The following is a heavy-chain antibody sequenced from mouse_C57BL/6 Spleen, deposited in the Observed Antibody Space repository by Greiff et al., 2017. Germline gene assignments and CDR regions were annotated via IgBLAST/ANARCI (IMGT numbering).Heavy chain of an antibody. CDR3: ARAEVED. CDR2: IDPDDGET. D-gene: IGHD1-3*01. V-gene: IGHV14-2*01. J-gene: IGHJ2*01. Sequence: VQLQQPGAELVKPGASVKLSCTASGFNINDYYMHWVKQRTEQGLEWIGRIDPDDGETKYAPKFQGKATMTADTSSNTAYLQLSSLTSEDAGGCYCARAEVEDWGQGTTVTVSS. CDR1: GFNINDYY.